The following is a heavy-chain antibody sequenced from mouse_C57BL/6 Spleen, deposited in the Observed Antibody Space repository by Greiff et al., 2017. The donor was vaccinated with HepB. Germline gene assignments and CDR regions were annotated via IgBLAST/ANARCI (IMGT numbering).Heavy chain of an antibody. CDR2: IDPSDSYT. Sequence: QVQLKQPGAELVMPGASVKLSCKASGYTFTSYWMHWVKQRPGQGLEWIGEIDPSDSYTNYNQKFKGKSTLTVDKSSSTAYMQLSSLTSEDSAVYYCARSNYGSYAMDYWGQGTSVTVSS. D-gene: IGHD1-1*01. J-gene: IGHJ4*01. CDR3: ARSNYGSYAMDY. CDR1: GYTFTSYW. V-gene: IGHV1-69*01.